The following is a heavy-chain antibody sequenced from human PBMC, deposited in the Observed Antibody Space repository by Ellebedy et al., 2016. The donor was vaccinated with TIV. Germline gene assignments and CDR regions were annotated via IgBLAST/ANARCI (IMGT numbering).Heavy chain of an antibody. J-gene: IGHJ5*02. Sequence: GGSLRLSCVGSGFSVEDNYMNWVRQVPGKGLEWVAVMVVGGAAYYADSVKGRFSMSRDISKNEVYLQMNRLKVEDTALYYCARGRGTYLTWGQGTQVTVS. D-gene: IGHD2-21*01. CDR3: ARGRGTYLT. CDR1: GFSVEDNY. V-gene: IGHV3-53*01. CDR2: MVVGGAA.